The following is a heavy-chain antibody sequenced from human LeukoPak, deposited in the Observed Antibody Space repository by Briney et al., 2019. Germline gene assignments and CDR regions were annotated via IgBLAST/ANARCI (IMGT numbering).Heavy chain of an antibody. V-gene: IGHV1-46*01. CDR2: INPSGGST. Sequence: GASVKVSCKASGYTFTSYYMHWVRQAPGQGLEWMGIINPSGGSTSYAQKFQGRVTMTRDTYISTAYMELSRLRSDDTAVYYCATSRGYCSSTSCRDDYYFDYWGQGTLVTVPS. CDR3: ATSRGYCSSTSCRDDYYFDY. CDR1: GYTFTSYY. J-gene: IGHJ4*02. D-gene: IGHD2-2*01.